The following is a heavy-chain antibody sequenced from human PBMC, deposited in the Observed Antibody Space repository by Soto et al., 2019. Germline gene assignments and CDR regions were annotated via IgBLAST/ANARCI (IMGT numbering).Heavy chain of an antibody. V-gene: IGHV3-33*01. Sequence: QVQLVESGGGVVQTGTSLRLSCAASGFTFTNFGMHWVRQAPGKGLEWVAVIWYDGSHESYADSVKGRFTISRDSSRSTLYLQMSSLRAEDTALYYCARNHNYPDFSGHFYGDGGLDSWGPGTLVTVSS. CDR2: IWYDGSHE. J-gene: IGHJ4*02. CDR3: ARNHNYPDFSGHFYGDGGLDS. CDR1: GFTFTNFG. D-gene: IGHD3-22*01.